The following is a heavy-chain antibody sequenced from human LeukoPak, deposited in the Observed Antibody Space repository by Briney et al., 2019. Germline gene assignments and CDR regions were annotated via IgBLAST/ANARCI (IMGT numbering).Heavy chain of an antibody. D-gene: IGHD6-19*01. Sequence: PSETLSLTCTVSGGSISSRSYYWGWIRQPPGKGLEWIGCIYYSVSTYYNPSLKSRVTISVDTSKNQFSLKLSSVTAADTAVYYCARHVVAVAGTNPYYYYYYMDVWGKGTTVTVSS. V-gene: IGHV4-39*01. CDR2: IYYSVST. J-gene: IGHJ6*03. CDR1: GGSISSRSYY. CDR3: ARHVVAVAGTNPYYYYYYMDV.